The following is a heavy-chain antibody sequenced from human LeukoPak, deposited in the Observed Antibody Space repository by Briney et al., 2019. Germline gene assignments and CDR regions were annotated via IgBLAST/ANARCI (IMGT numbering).Heavy chain of an antibody. CDR2: INYSGST. V-gene: IGHV4-59*01. D-gene: IGHD6-6*01. CDR3: ARVHSSSVFSWVGGLNNWFDP. Sequence: EASETLSLTCTVSSDSISSYYWNWIRQTPGKGLEWIGYINYSGSTNYNPSLKSRVTISVDTSKNQFSLKLSSVTAADTAVYYCARVHSSSVFSWVGGLNNWFDPWGQGTLVTVSS. J-gene: IGHJ5*02. CDR1: SDSISSYY.